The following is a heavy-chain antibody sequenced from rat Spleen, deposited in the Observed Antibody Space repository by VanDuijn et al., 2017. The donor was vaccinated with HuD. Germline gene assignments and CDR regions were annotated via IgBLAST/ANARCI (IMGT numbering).Heavy chain of an antibody. CDR3: ARTNNPYFYVMDA. V-gene: IGHV3-3*01. J-gene: IGHJ4*01. Sequence: EVQLQESGPGLVKPSQSLSLTCSVTGYSITSSSRWNWIRKFPGNKLEWMGYINSAGNTNYNPSLKSRISITRDTSKNQFFLQVNSVTTEDTATYYCARTNNPYFYVMDAWGQGASVTVSS. CDR2: INSAGNT. CDR1: GYSITSSSR. D-gene: IGHD3-4*01.